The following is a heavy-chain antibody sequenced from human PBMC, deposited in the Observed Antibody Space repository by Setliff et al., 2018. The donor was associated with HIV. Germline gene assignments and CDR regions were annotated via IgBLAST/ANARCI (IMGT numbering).Heavy chain of an antibody. D-gene: IGHD4-4*01. CDR2: ISGSGDIT. V-gene: IGHV3-23*01. J-gene: IGHJ4*02. CDR3: AKTQTVITVYGPFDS. CDR1: GFSFRSYA. Sequence: GGSLRLSCAASGFSFRSYAVSWVRQAPGKGLEWVSVISGSGDITYYRESVKGRFTVSRDNSNNTVYLQMNSLRAEDAAMYYCAKTQTVITVYGPFDSWGQGTPVTVSS.